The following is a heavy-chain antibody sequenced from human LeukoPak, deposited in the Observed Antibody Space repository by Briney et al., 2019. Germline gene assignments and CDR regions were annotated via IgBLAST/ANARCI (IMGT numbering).Heavy chain of an antibody. CDR2: INHSGST. CDR3: ARHHPGIQLRGRNSTTIFDY. J-gene: IGHJ4*02. CDR1: GGSFSGYY. Sequence: SETLSLTCAVYGGSFSGYYWSWIRQPPGKGLEWIGEINHSGSTNYNPSLKSRVTISVDTSKNQFSLKLSSVTAADTAVCYCARHHPGIQLRGRNSTTIFDYWGQGTLVTVSS. V-gene: IGHV4-34*01. D-gene: IGHD5-18*01.